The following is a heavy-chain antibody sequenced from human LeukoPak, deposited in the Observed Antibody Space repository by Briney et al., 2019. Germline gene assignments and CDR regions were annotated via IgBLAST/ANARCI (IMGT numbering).Heavy chain of an antibody. Sequence: SVKVSCKASGGTFSSYAISWVRQAPGQGLEWMGGIIPIFGTANYAQKFQGRVTITTDESTSTAYMELSSLRSEDTAVYYCARGRRYCSGGSCPNWFDPWGQGTLVTVSS. D-gene: IGHD2-15*01. V-gene: IGHV1-69*05. J-gene: IGHJ5*02. CDR1: GGTFSSYA. CDR2: IIPIFGTA. CDR3: ARGRRYCSGGSCPNWFDP.